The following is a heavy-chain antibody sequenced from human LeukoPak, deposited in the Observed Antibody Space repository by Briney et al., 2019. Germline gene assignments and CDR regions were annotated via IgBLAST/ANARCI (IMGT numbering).Heavy chain of an antibody. CDR2: IYHTGNT. V-gene: IGHV4-59*01. J-gene: IGHJ4*02. D-gene: IGHD3-22*01. CDR3: AREDPYRYDSSGSYAY. Sequence: PSETLSLTCTISGGSFSDYYWRWIRQSPGKGLEGSGYIYHTGNTSYSPSLKSRVTISADTSQNQLSLKLSSVTAADTAVYYCAREDPYRYDSSGSYAYWGQGTLVTVSS. CDR1: GGSFSDYY.